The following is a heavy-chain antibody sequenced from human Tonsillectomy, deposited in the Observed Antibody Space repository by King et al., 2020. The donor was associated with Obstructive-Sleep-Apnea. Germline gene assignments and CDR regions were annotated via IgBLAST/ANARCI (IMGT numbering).Heavy chain of an antibody. CDR2: ISSSGSTI. CDR3: ARGGGSSSSDY. V-gene: IGHV3-11*01. CDR1: GFTFSDYY. J-gene: IGHJ4*02. Sequence: QVQLVESGGGLVKPGGYLKLSCAASGFTFSDYYMSWIRQAPGKGLEWVSYISSSGSTIHYADSVKGRLTVARDNAKNSLYLQMNSLRAEESAVYYCARGGGSSSSDYWGQGTLVTVSS. D-gene: IGHD1-26*01.